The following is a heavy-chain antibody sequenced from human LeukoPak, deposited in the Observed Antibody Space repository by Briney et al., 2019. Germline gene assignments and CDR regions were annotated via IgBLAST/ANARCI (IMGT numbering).Heavy chain of an antibody. V-gene: IGHV3-23*01. CDR2: ISGSGGST. J-gene: IGHJ6*02. CDR1: GFTFSSYA. Sequence: GGSLRLSCAASGFTFSSYAMSWVRQAPGKGLEWVSAISGSGGSTYYADSVKGRFTISRDNSKNTLYLQMNSLRAEDTAVYYCATKPTYCSSTSCYYYYGMDVWGQGTMVTVSS. CDR3: ATKPTYCSSTSCYYYYGMDV. D-gene: IGHD2-2*01.